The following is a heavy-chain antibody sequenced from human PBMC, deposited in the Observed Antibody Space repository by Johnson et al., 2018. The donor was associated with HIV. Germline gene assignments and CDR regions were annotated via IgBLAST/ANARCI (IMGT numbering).Heavy chain of an antibody. Sequence: QVQLVESGGGVVQPGGSLRLSCAASGFTFSSYGMHWVHQTPGKGLEWVAFTRFDGSKKYYAESVKGLFTISRDNSKNKLFLQMNSLRAEDTAVYFCAKPFSTFHDAFDIWGQGTMVTVSS. J-gene: IGHJ3*02. V-gene: IGHV3-30*02. D-gene: IGHD2/OR15-2a*01. CDR3: AKPFSTFHDAFDI. CDR1: GFTFSSYG. CDR2: TRFDGSKK.